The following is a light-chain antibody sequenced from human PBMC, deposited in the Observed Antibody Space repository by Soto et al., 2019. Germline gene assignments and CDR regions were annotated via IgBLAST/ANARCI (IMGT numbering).Light chain of an antibody. CDR3: QQTSSTPWT. CDR1: QSVSTY. CDR2: GTS. V-gene: IGKV1-39*01. J-gene: IGKJ1*01. Sequence: DIQMTQSPSSLSASVGDRVTIACRASQSVSTYLNWFQQKPGKAPNLLIYGTSSLQSGVSSRFSGSGSGTDFTLTITSLQPEDFATYYCQQTSSTPWTFGPGTKVEIK.